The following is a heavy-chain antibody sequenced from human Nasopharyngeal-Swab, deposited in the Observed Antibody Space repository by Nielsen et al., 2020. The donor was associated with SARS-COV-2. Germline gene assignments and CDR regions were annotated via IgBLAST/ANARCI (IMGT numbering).Heavy chain of an antibody. CDR2: IKQDGSEK. D-gene: IGHD6-13*01. J-gene: IGHJ6*02. Sequence: GESLKISCAASGFTFSSYWMSWVRQAPGKGLEWVANIKQDGSEKYYVDFVKGRFTISRDNAKNSLYLQMNSLRAEDTAVYYCARDYYSSSSSWYDYYYYGMDVWGQGTTVTVSS. V-gene: IGHV3-7*03. CDR1: GFTFSSYW. CDR3: ARDYYSSSSSWYDYYYYGMDV.